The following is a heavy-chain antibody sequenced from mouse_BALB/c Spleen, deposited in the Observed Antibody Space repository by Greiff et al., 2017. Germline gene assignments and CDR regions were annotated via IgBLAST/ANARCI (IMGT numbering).Heavy chain of an antibody. Sequence: EVKLVESGPSLVKPSQTLSLTCSVTGDSITSGYWNWIRKFPGNKLEYMGYISYSGSTYYNPSLKSRISITRDTSKNQYYLQLNSVTTEDTATYYCARGDDYERSWFAYWGQGTLVTVSA. D-gene: IGHD2-4*01. CDR3: ARGDDYERSWFAY. CDR1: GDSITSGY. CDR2: ISYSGST. V-gene: IGHV3-8*02. J-gene: IGHJ3*01.